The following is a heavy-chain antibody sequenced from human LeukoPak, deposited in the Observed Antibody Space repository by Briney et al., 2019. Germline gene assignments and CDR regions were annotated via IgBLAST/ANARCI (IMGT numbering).Heavy chain of an antibody. D-gene: IGHD4-17*01. V-gene: IGHV3-15*01. Sequence: GGSLRLSCAASGFTFSKAWMSWVRQAPGKGLEWVGKIKSKTDGGTTDYAAPVKGRFTISRDDSKHSLYLLMNSLKTEDTAVYYCTTEDYGDYVPDYWGQGTLVTVSS. CDR2: IKSKTDGGTT. CDR1: GFTFSKAW. J-gene: IGHJ4*02. CDR3: TTEDYGDYVPDY.